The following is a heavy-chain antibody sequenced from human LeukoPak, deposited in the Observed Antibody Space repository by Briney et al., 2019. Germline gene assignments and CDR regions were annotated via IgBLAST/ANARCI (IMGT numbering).Heavy chain of an antibody. Sequence: ASVKVSCKASSYTFTSYGISWVRQAPGQGLEWMGWISAYNGNTNYAQKLQGRVTMTTDTSTSTAYMELRSLRSDDTAVYYCARSGAYYYDSSGYYAVGYWGQGTLVTVSS. D-gene: IGHD3-22*01. CDR3: ARSGAYYYDSSGYYAVGY. J-gene: IGHJ4*02. CDR2: ISAYNGNT. V-gene: IGHV1-18*01. CDR1: SYTFTSYG.